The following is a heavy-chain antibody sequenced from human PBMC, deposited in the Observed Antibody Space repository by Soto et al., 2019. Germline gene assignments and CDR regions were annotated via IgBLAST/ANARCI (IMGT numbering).Heavy chain of an antibody. Sequence: QVQLVQSGGAVAKPGASVKVSCKASGYTFTNYGINWVRQAPGLGLEWMGWINVYNGKTNYAQKFQDRVTMTTDTSTNSVYMERRSLRSDDTAVYYCARGPDPTPFAYWGQGTLVIVSS. CDR3: ARGPDPTPFAY. J-gene: IGHJ4*02. CDR2: INVYNGKT. V-gene: IGHV1-18*01. CDR1: GYTFTNYG.